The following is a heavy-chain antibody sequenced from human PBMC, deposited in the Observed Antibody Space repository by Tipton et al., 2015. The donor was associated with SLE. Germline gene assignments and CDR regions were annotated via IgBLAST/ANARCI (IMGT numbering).Heavy chain of an antibody. CDR2: IYSGGST. J-gene: IGHJ4*02. CDR1: GFTVSSNY. D-gene: IGHD6-19*01. CDR3: ARDRGSGWFDFDY. Sequence: SLRLSCAASGFTVSSNYMRWVRQAPGKGLEWVSVIYSGGSTYYADSVTGRFTISRDNSKNTLYLQMNSLRAEDTAVYYCARDRGSGWFDFDYWGQGTLVTVSS. V-gene: IGHV3-53*05.